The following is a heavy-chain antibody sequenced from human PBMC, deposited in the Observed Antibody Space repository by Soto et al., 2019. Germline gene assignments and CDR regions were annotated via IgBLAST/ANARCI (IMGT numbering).Heavy chain of an antibody. CDR1: GYTFNTYN. J-gene: IGHJ4*02. Sequence: QVQLVQSGAEVKKPGASVKVSCKASGYTFNTYNMYWVRQAPGQGLEWMGVINPSIGSTNYAQKFQGRVIMTRDTSTSTVYMELSTLRSDDTAVYYCARLYSGSRLDYWGQGPLVTVSS. CDR3: ARLYSGSRLDY. CDR2: INPSIGST. V-gene: IGHV1-46*02. D-gene: IGHD1-26*01.